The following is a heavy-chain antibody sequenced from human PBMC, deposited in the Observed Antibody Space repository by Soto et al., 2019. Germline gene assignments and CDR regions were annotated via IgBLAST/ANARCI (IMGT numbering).Heavy chain of an antibody. CDR1: GFTVSHYD. J-gene: IGHJ4*02. CDR2: ILNDGSNK. Sequence: GGSLRLSCAASGFTVSHYDMHWVLQAPGRGLEWVALILNDGSNKYYADSVKGRFTVSRDNSKNTLYLQMNGPRAEDTAIYHCARDSPYSDRKGPPNHFDYCGQGTLVTVST. V-gene: IGHV3-33*01. CDR3: ARDSPYSDRKGPPNHFDY. D-gene: IGHD3-22*01.